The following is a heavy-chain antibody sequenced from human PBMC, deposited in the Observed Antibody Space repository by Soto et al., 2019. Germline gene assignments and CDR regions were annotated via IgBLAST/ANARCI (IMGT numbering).Heavy chain of an antibody. V-gene: IGHV3-48*01. D-gene: IGHD2-2*01. Sequence: EVQLVESRGGLVQPGGSLRLACAASGFTFSSYSMNWVRQAPGKGLEWVSYISSGSSTIYYADSVKGRFTISRDNAKNSLYLQMDSLRAEDTALYYATRSAYMDVCSTGTTVTVSS. CDR1: GFTFSSYS. J-gene: IGHJ6*03. CDR3: TRSAYMDV. CDR2: ISSGSSTI.